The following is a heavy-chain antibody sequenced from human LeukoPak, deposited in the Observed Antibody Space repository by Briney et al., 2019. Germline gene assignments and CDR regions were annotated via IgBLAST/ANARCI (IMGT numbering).Heavy chain of an antibody. CDR1: GFTFSSYS. Sequence: GGSLRLSCAASGFTFSSYSMNWVRQAPGKGLEWVSYISSSSTIYYADSVKGRFTISRDNAKNSLYLQMNSLRAEDTAVYYCAGLAATDFDYWGQGTLVTVSP. CDR3: AGLAATDFDY. V-gene: IGHV3-48*01. D-gene: IGHD2-15*01. J-gene: IGHJ4*02. CDR2: ISSSSTI.